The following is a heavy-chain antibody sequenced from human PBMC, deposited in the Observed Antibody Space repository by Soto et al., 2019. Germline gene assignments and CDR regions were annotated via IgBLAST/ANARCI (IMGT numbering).Heavy chain of an antibody. CDR1: GCSFSSYG. D-gene: IGHD2-15*01. Sequence: GGCRRLSWAASGCSFSSYGMHWVRQAPGKGLEWVAVISYDESDIYYSDSLKGRCTICRDNSKNRRYLQMSSLRPEDTAVYYCTKDTRYCSGPRCYSTPSYSYYYGMDAWGQGTTVTVSS. CDR2: ISYDESDI. V-gene: IGHV3-30*18. CDR3: TKDTRYCSGPRCYSTPSYSYYYGMDA. J-gene: IGHJ6*02.